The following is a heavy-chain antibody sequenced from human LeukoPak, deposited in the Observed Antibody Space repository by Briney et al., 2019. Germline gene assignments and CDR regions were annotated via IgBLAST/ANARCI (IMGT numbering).Heavy chain of an antibody. Sequence: SETLSLTCTVSGGSISSYYWSWIRQPPGKGVEWIAYIFDSGNTNYNPSLKSRVTISVDTSKNQFSLKLSSVTAADTAVYYCARDRGSGWYDFAYWGQGTLVTVSS. V-gene: IGHV4-59*01. J-gene: IGHJ4*02. D-gene: IGHD6-19*01. CDR2: IFDSGNT. CDR3: ARDRGSGWYDFAY. CDR1: GGSISSYY.